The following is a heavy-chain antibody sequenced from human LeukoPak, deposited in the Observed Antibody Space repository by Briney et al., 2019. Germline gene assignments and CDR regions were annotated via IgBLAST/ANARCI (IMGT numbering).Heavy chain of an antibody. CDR2: IYYSGST. Sequence: SETLSLTCTVSGGSISSGDYYWSWIRQPPGKGLEWIGYIYYSGSTYHNPSLKSRVTISVDTSKNQFSLKLSSVTAADTAVYYCARYREYCSGGSCQGYYYGMDVWGKGTTVTVSS. D-gene: IGHD2-15*01. V-gene: IGHV4-30-4*01. CDR3: ARYREYCSGGSCQGYYYGMDV. CDR1: GGSISSGDYY. J-gene: IGHJ6*04.